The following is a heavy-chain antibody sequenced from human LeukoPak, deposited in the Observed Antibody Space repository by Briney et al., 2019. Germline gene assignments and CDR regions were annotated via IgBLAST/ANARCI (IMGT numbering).Heavy chain of an antibody. CDR3: AKLGGNTGEHYYFDY. CDR2: ISGSGGTT. D-gene: IGHD4-23*01. V-gene: IGHV3-23*01. J-gene: IGHJ4*02. Sequence: PGGSLRLSCSASGFTFSSYAMSWVRQAPGKGLEWVSAISGSGGTTYNADSVKGGFTISRDNSKNTLYLQMNSLRAEDTAVYYCAKLGGNTGEHYYFDYWGQGTLVTVSS. CDR1: GFTFSSYA.